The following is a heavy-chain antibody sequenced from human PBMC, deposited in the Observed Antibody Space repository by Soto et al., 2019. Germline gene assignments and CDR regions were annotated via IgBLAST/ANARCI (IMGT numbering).Heavy chain of an antibody. Sequence: QVQLVESGGGVVQPGRPLRLSCAASGITLSTYGMHWVHQAPGKGLEWVAVISYDGSNKYYADSVKGRFTISRDKSKNTVYLQLNSLRAEDTAVYYCAKDPLAGYTTLWGQGALVTVSS. J-gene: IGHJ4*02. CDR3: AKDPLAGYTTL. CDR1: GITLSTYG. CDR2: ISYDGSNK. V-gene: IGHV3-30*18. D-gene: IGHD5-12*01.